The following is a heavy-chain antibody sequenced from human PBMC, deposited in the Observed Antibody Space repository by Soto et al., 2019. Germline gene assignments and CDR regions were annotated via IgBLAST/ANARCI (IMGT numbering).Heavy chain of an antibody. V-gene: IGHV5-51*01. CDR1: GYSVTSYW. D-gene: IGHD2-15*01. Sequence: GESLKISCKGSGYSVTSYWIGWVRQMPGKGLEWMGIIYPGDSDTRYSPSFQGQVTISADKSTSTAYLQWSSLKASDTAMYYCATSEYCSGGSCYHTPYGMDVWGQGTTVTVSS. J-gene: IGHJ6*02. CDR2: IYPGDSDT. CDR3: ATSEYCSGGSCYHTPYGMDV.